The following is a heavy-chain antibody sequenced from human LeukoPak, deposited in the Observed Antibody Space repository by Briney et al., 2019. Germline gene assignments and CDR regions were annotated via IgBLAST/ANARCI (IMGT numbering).Heavy chain of an antibody. V-gene: IGHV1-46*01. CDR2: IHPSGGST. J-gene: IGHJ4*02. D-gene: IGHD5-18*01. CDR1: GYTFTDYY. Sequence: VSDKISCKASGYTFTDYYMYWVRQAPGQGLECMGVIHPSGGSTTYAQKFQGRVTLTKDTATSTVYIELSSLRSDDTAVYYCARMAMDPAMVTNFFDLWGQGTLLTVSA. CDR3: ARMAMDPAMVTNFFDL.